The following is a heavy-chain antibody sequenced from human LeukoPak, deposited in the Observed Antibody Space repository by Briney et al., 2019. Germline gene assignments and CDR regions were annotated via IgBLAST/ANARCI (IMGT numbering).Heavy chain of an antibody. CDR2: IQYDGSNE. D-gene: IGHD4/OR15-4a*01. Sequence: PGGSLRLSCAASRFTFSSYGMHWVRQAPGKGLEWVAYIQYDGSNEQYADSVKGRFSISRDSSKNILYLQMNSLRAEDTAVYYCARGAGAYSHPYDYWGQGTLVTVSS. CDR3: ARGAGAYSHPYDY. CDR1: RFTFSSYG. V-gene: IGHV3-30*02. J-gene: IGHJ4*02.